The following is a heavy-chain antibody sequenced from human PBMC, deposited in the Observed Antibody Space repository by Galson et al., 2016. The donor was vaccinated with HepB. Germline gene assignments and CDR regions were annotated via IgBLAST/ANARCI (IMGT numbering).Heavy chain of an antibody. CDR1: GFTFSSHS. Sequence: SLRLSRAASGFTFSSHSMPWVRQALGKGLEWVSVISGSGGSTYYADSVKGRFTISRDTSKNTVYLQMNSLIAGDTAVYYCYSYGYWGQGTLVTVSS. CDR3: YSYGY. CDR2: ISGSGGST. V-gene: IGHV3-23*01. J-gene: IGHJ4*02. D-gene: IGHD4-11*01.